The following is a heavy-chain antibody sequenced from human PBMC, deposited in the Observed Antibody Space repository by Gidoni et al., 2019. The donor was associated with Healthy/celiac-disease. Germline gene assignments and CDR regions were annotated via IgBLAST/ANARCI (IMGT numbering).Heavy chain of an antibody. CDR2: INHSGRT. J-gene: IGHJ4*02. D-gene: IGHD3-22*01. CDR3: ARVVVVHMVDY. CDR1: GGSFSGYY. V-gene: IGHV4-34*01. Sequence: QVQLQQWGAGLLKPSETLSLTCAVYGGSFSGYYWSWIRQPPGKGLEWIGEINHSGRTNYNASLKSRVTISVDTSKNQFSLKLSSVTAADTAVYYCARVVVVHMVDYWGQGTLVTVSS.